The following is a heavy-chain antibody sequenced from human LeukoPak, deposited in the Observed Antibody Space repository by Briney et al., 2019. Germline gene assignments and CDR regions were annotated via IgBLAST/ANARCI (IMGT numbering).Heavy chain of an antibody. J-gene: IGHJ6*03. Sequence: SETLSLTCSVSGGSISSYYWSWIRQPPGKGLEWIGYIHYSGSTNYNPSLKSRVTISVDTSKNQFSLRLSSVTAADTAVYYCARVEEGYGSGRRENYYYYYMDVWGKGTTVTISS. D-gene: IGHD3-10*01. CDR1: GGSISSYY. CDR3: ARVEEGYGSGRRENYYYYYMDV. CDR2: IHYSGST. V-gene: IGHV4-59*01.